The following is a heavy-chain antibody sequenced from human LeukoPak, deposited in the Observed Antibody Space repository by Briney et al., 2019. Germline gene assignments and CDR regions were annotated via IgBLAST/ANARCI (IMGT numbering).Heavy chain of an antibody. CDR2: ISGGGRT. J-gene: IGHJ4*02. D-gene: IGHD6-19*01. CDR3: AKARGFMAVVSIHY. Sequence: GGSLRLSCAASGFTFTDFARNWVRQARGKGLEWVSSISGGGRTYYADSVRGRFTISRDNSKNALYLEMKSLRAEDTALYYCAKARGFMAVVSIHYCGQGVLVTASS. V-gene: IGHV3-23*01. CDR1: GFTFTDFA.